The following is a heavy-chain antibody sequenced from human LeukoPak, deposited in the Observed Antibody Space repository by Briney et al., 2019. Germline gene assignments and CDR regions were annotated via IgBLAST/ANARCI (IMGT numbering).Heavy chain of an antibody. D-gene: IGHD7-27*01. CDR3: ASLKLGAFNWFDP. J-gene: IGHJ5*02. CDR2: IYHSGST. V-gene: IGHV4-38-2*02. CDR1: GYSISSGYY. Sequence: NPSETLSLTCTVSGYSISSGYYWGWIRQPPGKGLEWIGSIYHSGSTYYNPSLKSRVTISVDTSKNQFSLKLSSVTAADTAVYYCASLKLGAFNWFDPWGQGTLVTVSS.